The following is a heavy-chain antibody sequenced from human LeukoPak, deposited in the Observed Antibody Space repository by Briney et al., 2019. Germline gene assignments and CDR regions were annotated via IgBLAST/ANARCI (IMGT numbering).Heavy chain of an antibody. CDR3: AKSGGYGLIDY. Sequence: SETLSLTCTVSGGSISSYYWNWIRQPAGKGLDWIGRIYTSGSTNYNPSLKSRVTMSVDTSKNQVSLKMSSVTAADTAVYYCAKSGGYGLIDYWGQGTLVTVSS. CDR2: IYTSGST. CDR1: GGSISSYY. D-gene: IGHD6-25*01. V-gene: IGHV4-4*07. J-gene: IGHJ4*01.